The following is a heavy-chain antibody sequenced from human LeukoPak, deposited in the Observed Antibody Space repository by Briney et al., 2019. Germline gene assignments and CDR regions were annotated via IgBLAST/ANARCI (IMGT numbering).Heavy chain of an antibody. CDR3: ATSPAWDWLQYFLH. Sequence: GSSVKVSCKASGYTFTDYFMHWVRQAPGQGLEWMGWINPNSGGTNYAQKFQGRVTMTRDTSISTAYLELSRLRSDDTAVYYRATSPAWDWLQYFLHWGQGTLVTVSS. J-gene: IGHJ1*01. CDR2: INPNSGGT. D-gene: IGHD3/OR15-3a*01. CDR1: GYTFTDYF. V-gene: IGHV1-2*02.